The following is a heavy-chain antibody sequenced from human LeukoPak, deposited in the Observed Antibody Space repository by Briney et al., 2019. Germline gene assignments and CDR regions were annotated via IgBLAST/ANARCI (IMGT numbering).Heavy chain of an antibody. CDR3: ARRRLTYYDYVWGSYRLNWFDP. CDR2: INHSGST. Sequence: PSETLSLTCAVYGGSFSGYYWSWIRQPPGKGLEWIGEINHSGSTNCNPSLKSRVTISVDTSKNQFSLKLSSVTAADTAVYYCARRRLTYYDYVWGSYRLNWFDPWGQGTLVTVSS. D-gene: IGHD3-16*02. V-gene: IGHV4-34*01. CDR1: GGSFSGYY. J-gene: IGHJ5*02.